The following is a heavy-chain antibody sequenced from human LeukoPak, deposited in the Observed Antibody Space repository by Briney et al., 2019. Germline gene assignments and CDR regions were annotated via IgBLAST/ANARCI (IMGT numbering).Heavy chain of an antibody. D-gene: IGHD2-2*01. V-gene: IGHV1-18*04. CDR3: AREGQLLLDF. Sequence: GASVKVSCRASGYTFTNYGISWVRQAPGQGLEWMGWISTYNGNTNYAQKLKGRVTMTTGTPTRTAYMELRSLRSDDTAVYYCAREGQLLLDFWGQGTLVTVSA. CDR2: ISTYNGNT. CDR1: GYTFTNYG. J-gene: IGHJ4*02.